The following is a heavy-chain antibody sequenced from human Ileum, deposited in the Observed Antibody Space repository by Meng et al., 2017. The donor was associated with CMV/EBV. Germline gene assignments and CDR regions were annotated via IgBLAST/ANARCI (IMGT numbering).Heavy chain of an antibody. D-gene: IGHD2-15*01. CDR2: IDYSGNT. V-gene: IGHV4-39*07. J-gene: IGHJ6*02. Sequence: GSLRLSCSVSGDSMGTSSLYWAWIRQPPGKGLEWIGTIDYSGNTYYSPSLKRRVTISVERPNTQISLILKSVTAADTAVYYCARDWGAHIVVVAPHYYYGMDVWGQGTTVTVSS. CDR3: ARDWGAHIVVVAPHYYYGMDV. CDR1: GDSMGTSSLY.